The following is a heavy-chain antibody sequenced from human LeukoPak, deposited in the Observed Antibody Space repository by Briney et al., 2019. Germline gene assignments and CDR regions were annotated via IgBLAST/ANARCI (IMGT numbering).Heavy chain of an antibody. CDR2: IYTRGST. J-gene: IGHJ5*02. D-gene: IGHD6-19*01. CDR3: ARDRTYSSGWYHNWFDP. CDR1: GGSISSYY. V-gene: IGHV4-4*07. Sequence: SETLSLTCTVSGGSISSYYWSWIRQPAGKGLEWIRRIYTRGSTNYNPSLKSRVTMSVDTSKNQFSLKLSSVTAADTAVYYCARDRTYSSGWYHNWFDPWGQGTLVTVSS.